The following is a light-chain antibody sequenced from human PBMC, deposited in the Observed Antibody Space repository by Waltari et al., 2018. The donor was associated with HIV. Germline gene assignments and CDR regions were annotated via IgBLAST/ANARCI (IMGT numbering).Light chain of an antibody. V-gene: IGKV1-9*01. Sequence: DIQLTQSPSFLSASVGDRVTITCRASQGINNYLAWYQQKPGKAPRLLIYAASTLQSGVPSRFSGSGYGTEFSLTISSLQPEDFATYYCQQLNSYPRRLTFGGGTKVEVK. J-gene: IGKJ4*01. CDR1: QGINNY. CDR2: AAS. CDR3: QQLNSYPRRLT.